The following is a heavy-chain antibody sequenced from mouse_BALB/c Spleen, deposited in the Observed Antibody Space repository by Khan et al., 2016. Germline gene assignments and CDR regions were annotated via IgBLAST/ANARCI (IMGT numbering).Heavy chain of an antibody. J-gene: IGHJ3*01. Sequence: EVKLLESGGGLVQPGGFLKLSCAASGFDFSRYWMNWVRQAPGKGLEWIGEIDADSNTTNYTPSLKDKFIISRDTAKNTLYLQLTKVRSEDTALYYCAIEGVVRWFAYWGQGTLVTVSA. D-gene: IGHD1-3*01. CDR3: AIEGVVRWFAY. V-gene: IGHV4-1*02. CDR2: IDADSNTT. CDR1: GFDFSRYW.